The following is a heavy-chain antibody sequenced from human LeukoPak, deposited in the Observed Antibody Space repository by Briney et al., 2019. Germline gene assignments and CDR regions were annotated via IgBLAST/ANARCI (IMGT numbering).Heavy chain of an antibody. V-gene: IGHV3-53*01. CDR2: IYTGGSP. CDR1: GFTFSRYA. CDR3: ARGAATGPTLGLDY. J-gene: IGHJ4*02. Sequence: GGSLRLSCAASGFTFSRYAMSWVRQAPGKGLEWVSVIYTGGSPYYADSVKGRFAISRDISKNTVYLQMYSLRAEDTAVYYCARGAATGPTLGLDYWGQGTLVTVSS. D-gene: IGHD6-13*01.